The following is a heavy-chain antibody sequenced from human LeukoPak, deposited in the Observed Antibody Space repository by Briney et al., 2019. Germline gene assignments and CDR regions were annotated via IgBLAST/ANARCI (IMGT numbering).Heavy chain of an antibody. CDR1: GFTFSSYS. CDR3: ARVTEAPYYFDY. Sequence: GGSLRLSCAASGFTFSSYSMNWVRQAPGKGLEWASSISSSSSYIYYADAVKGRFTISRDNAKNSLYLQMNSLRAEDTAVYYCARVTEAPYYFDYWGQGTLVTVSS. J-gene: IGHJ4*02. V-gene: IGHV3-21*01. CDR2: ISSSSSYI.